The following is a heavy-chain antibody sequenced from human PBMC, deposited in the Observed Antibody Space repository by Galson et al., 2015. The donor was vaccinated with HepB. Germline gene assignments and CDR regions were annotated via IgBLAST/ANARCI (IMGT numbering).Heavy chain of an antibody. D-gene: IGHD4-11*01. V-gene: IGHV3-30*04. CDR2: ISYDGSNK. CDR3: ARGLGGMDV. CDR1: GFTFSSYA. Sequence: SLRLSCAASGFTFSSYAMHWVRQAPGKGLEWVAVISYDGSNKYYADSVKGRFTISRDNSKNTLYLQMNSLRAEDTAVYYCARGLGGMDVWGQGTTVTVSS. J-gene: IGHJ6*02.